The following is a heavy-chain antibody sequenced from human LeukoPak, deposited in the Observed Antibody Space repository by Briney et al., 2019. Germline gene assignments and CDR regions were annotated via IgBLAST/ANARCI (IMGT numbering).Heavy chain of an antibody. Sequence: RASVKVSCKASGGTFSSYAISWVRQAPGQGLEWIGGIIPIFGTANYAQKFQGRVTITADESTSTAYMELSSLRSEDTAVYYCARDPSDPEVVEHDYGDYSPTNYFDYWGQGTLVTVSS. V-gene: IGHV1-69*01. D-gene: IGHD4-17*01. CDR2: IIPIFGTA. CDR1: GGTFSSYA. J-gene: IGHJ4*02. CDR3: ARDPSDPEVVEHDYGDYSPTNYFDY.